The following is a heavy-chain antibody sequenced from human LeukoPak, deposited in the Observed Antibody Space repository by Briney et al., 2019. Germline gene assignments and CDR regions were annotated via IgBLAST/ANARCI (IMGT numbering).Heavy chain of an antibody. D-gene: IGHD6-6*01. CDR3: ARGRGYSSSSTDMDV. V-gene: IGHV3-23*01. Sequence: PGGSLRLSCAASGFTFSSYAMSWVRQAPGKGLEWVSAISGSGGSTYYADSVKGRFTISRDNAENSLYLQMNRLRAEDTAVYYCARGRGYSSSSTDMDVWGRGTTVTVSS. CDR1: GFTFSSYA. J-gene: IGHJ6*02. CDR2: ISGSGGST.